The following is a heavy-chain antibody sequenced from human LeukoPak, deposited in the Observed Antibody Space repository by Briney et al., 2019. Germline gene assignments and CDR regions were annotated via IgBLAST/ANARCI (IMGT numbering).Heavy chain of an antibody. Sequence: GGSLRLSCVAAGISVSSNHITWVRQAPGKGLEWISLISTDDETHYADSVKGRLTVSRDTSKNTVYLQMNSLRAEDTAVYYCARETASKYYYDTGGYSDYWGQGTPVTVSS. J-gene: IGHJ4*02. D-gene: IGHD3-22*01. V-gene: IGHV3-66*01. CDR1: GISVSSNH. CDR2: ISTDDET. CDR3: ARETASKYYYDTGGYSDY.